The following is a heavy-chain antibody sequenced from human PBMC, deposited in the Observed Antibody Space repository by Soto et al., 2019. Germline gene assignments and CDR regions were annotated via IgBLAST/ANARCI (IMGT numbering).Heavy chain of an antibody. J-gene: IGHJ4*02. V-gene: IGHV2-26*01. D-gene: IGHD3-3*01. CDR1: GFSLSNARMG. CDR3: ARSQGSSDFWSGYFPARYFDY. CDR2: IFSNDEK. Sequence: SGPTLVNPTETLTLTCTVSGFSLSNARMGVSWIRQPPGKALEWLAHIFSNDEKSYSTSLKSRLTISKDTSKSQVVLTMTNMDPVDTATYYCARSQGSSDFWSGYFPARYFDYWGQGTLVTVSS.